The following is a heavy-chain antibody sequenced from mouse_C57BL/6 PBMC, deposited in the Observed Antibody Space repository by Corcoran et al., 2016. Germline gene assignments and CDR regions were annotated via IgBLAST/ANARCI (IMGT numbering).Heavy chain of an antibody. J-gene: IGHJ4*01. D-gene: IGHD2-4*01. Sequence: EVQLQQSGPELVKPGASVKISCKASGYTFTDYYMNWVKQSHGKGLEWIGDINPNNGGTSYNQKFKGKATLTVDKSSSTAYMELRSLTSEDSAVYYCARSRTIYYDYSYAMDYWGQGTSVTVSS. CDR1: GYTFTDYY. V-gene: IGHV1-26*01. CDR2: INPNNGGT. CDR3: ARSRTIYYDYSYAMDY.